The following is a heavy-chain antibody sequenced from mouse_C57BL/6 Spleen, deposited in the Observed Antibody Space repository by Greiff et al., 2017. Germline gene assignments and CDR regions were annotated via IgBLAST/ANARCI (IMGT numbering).Heavy chain of an antibody. Sequence: EVKLMESGGGLVKPGGSLKLSCAASGFTFSDYGMHWVRQAPEKGLEWVAYISSGSSTIYYADTVKGRFTLSRDNAKNTLFLQMTSLRSEDTAMYYCARGYDYDPVLFDYWGQGTTLTVSS. CDR3: ARGYDYDPVLFDY. V-gene: IGHV5-17*01. CDR2: ISSGSSTI. J-gene: IGHJ2*01. CDR1: GFTFSDYG. D-gene: IGHD2-4*01.